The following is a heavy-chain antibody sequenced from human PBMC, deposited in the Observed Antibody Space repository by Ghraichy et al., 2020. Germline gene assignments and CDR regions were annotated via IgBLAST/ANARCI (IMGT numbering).Heavy chain of an antibody. CDR2: ISGSGGST. CDR1: GFTFSSYA. V-gene: IGHV3-23*01. D-gene: IGHD7-27*01. CDR3: AKGVSDDWGSLTSLHY. Sequence: GGSLRLSCAASGFTFSSYAMSWFRQAPGKGLDWVSGISGSGGSTYYADSVKGRFAISRDNSKSTLYLQMNSLRAEDTAIYYCAKGVSDDWGSLTSLHYWGQGTLVTVSS. J-gene: IGHJ4*02.